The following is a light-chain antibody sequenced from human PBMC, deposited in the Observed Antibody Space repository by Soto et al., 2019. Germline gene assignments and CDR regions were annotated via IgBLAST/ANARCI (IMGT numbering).Light chain of an antibody. J-gene: IGLJ2*01. CDR2: DVN. V-gene: IGLV2-11*01. CDR3: SSYTSSSVV. Sequence: QSALTQPRSVSGSPGQSVTISCTGSNSDVGSYDFVSWFQQYPGTAPKLMIYDVNKRPSGVPDRFSGSKSGNTASLTISGLQAEDEAEYYCSSYTSSSVVFGGGTKLTVL. CDR1: NSDVGSYDF.